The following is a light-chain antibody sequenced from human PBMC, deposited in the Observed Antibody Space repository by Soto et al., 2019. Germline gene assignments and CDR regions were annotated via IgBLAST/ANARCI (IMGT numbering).Light chain of an antibody. CDR1: SSDVGSYNL. CDR2: EGS. V-gene: IGLV2-23*03. Sequence: QSALTQPASVSGSPGQSITISCTGTSSDVGSYNLVSWYQQHPGKAPKLMIYEGSKRPSGVSNSFSGSKSGNTASLTISGLQAEDEADYYCCSYAGSSTFDVVFGGGTKVTVL. J-gene: IGLJ2*01. CDR3: CSYAGSSTFDVV.